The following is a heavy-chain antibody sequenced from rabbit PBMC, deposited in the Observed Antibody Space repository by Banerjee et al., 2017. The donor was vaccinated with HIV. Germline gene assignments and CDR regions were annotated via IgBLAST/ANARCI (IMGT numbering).Heavy chain of an antibody. CDR3: ARDTANDGYGYGDWLDL. Sequence: QQVEESGGGLVKPGGTLTLTCKASGIDFSTFNYMCWVRQAPGKGPEWIACIDGVSSGRTYYANWAKGRFTISKTSSTTVTLQMTSLTAADTATYFCARDTANDGYGYGDWLDLWGPGTLVTV. V-gene: IGHV1S40*01. D-gene: IGHD6-1*01. CDR2: IDGVSSGRT. CDR1: GIDFSTFNY. J-gene: IGHJ5*01.